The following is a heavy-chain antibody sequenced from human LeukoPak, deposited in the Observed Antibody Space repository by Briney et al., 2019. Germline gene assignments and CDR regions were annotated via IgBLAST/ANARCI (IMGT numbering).Heavy chain of an antibody. Sequence: GGSLRLSCAASGFTFSSYGMHWVRQAPGKGLEGVAVISYDGSNKYYADSVKGRFTISRDNSKNTLYLQMNSLRAEDTAVYYCARLSLYGSSWQKDYWGQGTLVTVSS. CDR1: GFTFSSYG. CDR2: ISYDGSNK. D-gene: IGHD6-13*01. V-gene: IGHV3-30*03. J-gene: IGHJ4*02. CDR3: ARLSLYGSSWQKDY.